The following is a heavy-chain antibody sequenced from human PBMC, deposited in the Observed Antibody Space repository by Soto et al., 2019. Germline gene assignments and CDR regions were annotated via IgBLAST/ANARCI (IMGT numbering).Heavy chain of an antibody. Sequence: SETLSLTCAVYGGSFSGYYWSWIRQPPGKGLEWIGEINHSGSTNYNPSLKSRVTISVDTSKNQFSLYLQMNSLRAEDTAVYYCARVTYYDSSGYYRNWGQGTLVTVSS. CDR1: GGSFSGYY. CDR3: ARVTYYDSSGYYRN. V-gene: IGHV4-34*01. CDR2: INHSGST. J-gene: IGHJ4*02. D-gene: IGHD3-22*01.